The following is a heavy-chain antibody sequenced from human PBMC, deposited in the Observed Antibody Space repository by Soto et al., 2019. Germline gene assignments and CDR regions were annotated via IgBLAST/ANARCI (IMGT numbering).Heavy chain of an antibody. D-gene: IGHD3-22*01. Sequence: GGSLRLSCAASGFTFNIYAMSWVRQAPGKGLEWVSAISGSGGSTYYADYVKGRFTISRDNSKNTLYLQMNSLRAEDTAVYYCAKNPGYYYDSTGYHFDYWGQGTLVTVSS. CDR1: GFTFNIYA. V-gene: IGHV3-23*01. J-gene: IGHJ4*02. CDR3: AKNPGYYYDSTGYHFDY. CDR2: ISGSGGST.